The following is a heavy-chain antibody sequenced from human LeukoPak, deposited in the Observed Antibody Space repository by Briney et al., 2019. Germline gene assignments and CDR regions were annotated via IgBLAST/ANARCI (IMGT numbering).Heavy chain of an antibody. D-gene: IGHD5-18*01. Sequence: ASVKVSCKVSGYTLTELSMHWVRQAPGKGLEWMGGFDPEDGETIYAQKFQGRVTMTENTSTDTAYMELSSLRSEDTAVYYCATALGYSYGFDYWGQGTLVIVSS. CDR3: ATALGYSYGFDY. CDR2: FDPEDGET. J-gene: IGHJ4*02. V-gene: IGHV1-24*01. CDR1: GYTLTELS.